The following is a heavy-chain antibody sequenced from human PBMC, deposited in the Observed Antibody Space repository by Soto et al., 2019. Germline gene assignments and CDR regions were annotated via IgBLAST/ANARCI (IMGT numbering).Heavy chain of an antibody. CDR2: IWYDGSNK. CDR3: VRDGGYYGAGSYFDP. D-gene: IGHD3-10*01. Sequence: QVQLVESGGGVVQPGRSLRLCCAASGFTFSSYAMHWVRQAPGEGLEWVAGIWYDGSNKYYADSVKGRFTISRDNSKNTLCLEMNSLRAEDTAVYYCVRDGGYYGAGSYFDPWGQGSLVTVSS. J-gene: IGHJ5*02. V-gene: IGHV3-33*01. CDR1: GFTFSSYA.